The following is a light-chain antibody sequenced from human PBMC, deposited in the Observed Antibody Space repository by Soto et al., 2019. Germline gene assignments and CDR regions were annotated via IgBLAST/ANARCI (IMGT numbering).Light chain of an antibody. V-gene: IGLV2-8*01. CDR2: EVS. Sequence: QSLLTQPPSESGSPGQSVTISCTGTSSDVGGYNFVSWYQQHPGKAPKLMIYEVSERPSGVPDRFSGSKSGNTASLTVSGLQAEDEADYYCSSYAGSNTVVFGGGTKLTVL. J-gene: IGLJ2*01. CDR3: SSYAGSNTVV. CDR1: SSDVGGYNF.